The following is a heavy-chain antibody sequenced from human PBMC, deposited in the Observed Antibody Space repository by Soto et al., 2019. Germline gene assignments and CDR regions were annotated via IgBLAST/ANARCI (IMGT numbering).Heavy chain of an antibody. D-gene: IGHD3-10*01. CDR3: XRXPRGQGQYNWFDP. CDR2: ISSGSSYI. CDR1: GFTFSAYS. V-gene: IGHV3-21*01. Sequence: GGSLRLSCAASGFTFSAYSMNWVRQAPGKGLEWVSSISSGSSYIYYADSVKGRFTXSRXXAXXXXXXXXXXXXAEDXAVYYXXRXPRGQGQYNWFDPWGQGTLVTVSS. J-gene: IGHJ5*02.